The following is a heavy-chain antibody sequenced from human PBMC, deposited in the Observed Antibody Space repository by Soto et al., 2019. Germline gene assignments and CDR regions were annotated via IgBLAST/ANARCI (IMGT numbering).Heavy chain of an antibody. CDR1: GYTFTSYD. J-gene: IGHJ6*02. CDR3: ARGRGSGYYSYYYYGMDV. Sequence: ASVKVSCKASGYTFTSYDINWVRQATGQGLEWMGWMNPNSGNTGYAQKFQGRVTMTRNTSISTAYMELSSLRSEDTAVYYCARGRGSGYYSYYYYGMDVWGQGTTVTVSS. CDR2: MNPNSGNT. V-gene: IGHV1-8*01. D-gene: IGHD3-22*01.